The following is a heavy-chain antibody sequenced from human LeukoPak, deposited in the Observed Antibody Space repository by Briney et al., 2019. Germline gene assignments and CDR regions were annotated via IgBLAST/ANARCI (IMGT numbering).Heavy chain of an antibody. D-gene: IGHD3-10*01. Sequence: SQTLSLTCAISGDSVSNNSAAWNWIRQSPSRGLEWLGRTYYRSKWYNDYAVSVKSRITINPDTSKNQFSLKLSSVTAADTAVYYCAGTASSPITMVRGVIDYWGQGTLVTVSS. J-gene: IGHJ4*02. CDR2: TYYRSKWYN. CDR3: AGTASSPITMVRGVIDY. CDR1: GDSVSNNSAA. V-gene: IGHV6-1*01.